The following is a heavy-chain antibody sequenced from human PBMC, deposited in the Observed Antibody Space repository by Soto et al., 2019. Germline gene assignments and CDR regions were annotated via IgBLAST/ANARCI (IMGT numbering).Heavy chain of an antibody. V-gene: IGHV3-66*01. D-gene: IGHD3-9*01. CDR1: GFAVSSNF. CDR2: IYSGGST. J-gene: IGHJ5*02. Sequence: GGSLRLSCAASGFAVSSNFMSWVRQAPGKGLEWVSVIYSGGSTYYADSEKGRFTISKDNSENTLYLKMNSLRAEDTVIYYCATLSPWYYDILTPGLPWGQGTLVTVSS. CDR3: ATLSPWYYDILTPGLP.